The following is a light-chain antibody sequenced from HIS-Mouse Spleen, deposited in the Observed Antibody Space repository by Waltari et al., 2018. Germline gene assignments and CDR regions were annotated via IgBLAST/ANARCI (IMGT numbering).Light chain of an antibody. CDR3: QQYYSTPYT. J-gene: IGKJ2*01. V-gene: IGKV4-1*01. CDR1: QSVLYSSNNKNY. Sequence: DIVMTQSPDSLAVSLGERATINCKSSQSVLYSSNNKNYLAWYQQKHGQPPKLLIYWASTRESGVPDRFSGSGSGKDFTLTISSLQAEDVAVYYCQQYYSTPYTFGQGTKLEIK. CDR2: WAS.